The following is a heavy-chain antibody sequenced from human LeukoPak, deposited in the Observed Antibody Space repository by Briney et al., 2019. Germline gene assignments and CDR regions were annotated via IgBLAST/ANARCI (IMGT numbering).Heavy chain of an antibody. CDR3: ASRGVGATGYYYYYMDV. V-gene: IGHV1-69*13. CDR2: IIPIFGTA. Sequence: SVKVSCKASGGTFSSYAISWVRQAPGQGLEWMGWIIPIFGTANYAQKFQGRVTITADESTSTAYMELSSLRSEDTAVYYCASRGVGATGYYYYYMDVWGKGTTVTVSS. J-gene: IGHJ6*03. CDR1: GGTFSSYA. D-gene: IGHD1-26*01.